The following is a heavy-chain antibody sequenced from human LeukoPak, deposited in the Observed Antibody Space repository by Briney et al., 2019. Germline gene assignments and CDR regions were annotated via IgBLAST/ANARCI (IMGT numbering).Heavy chain of an antibody. CDR1: GFTFDDYA. Sequence: GRSLRLSCAASGFTFDDYAMHWVRQAPGKGLEWVSGISWNSGSIGYADSVKGRFTISRGNAKNSLYLQMNSLRAEDTALYYCAKDDDYGDYSRWYYFDYWGQGTLVTVSS. J-gene: IGHJ4*02. V-gene: IGHV3-9*01. CDR2: ISWNSGSI. CDR3: AKDDDYGDYSRWYYFDY. D-gene: IGHD4-17*01.